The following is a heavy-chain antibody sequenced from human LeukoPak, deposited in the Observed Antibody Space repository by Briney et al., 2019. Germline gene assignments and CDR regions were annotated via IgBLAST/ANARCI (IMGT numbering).Heavy chain of an antibody. J-gene: IGHJ4*02. D-gene: IGHD1-26*01. Sequence: SETLSLTCTVSGGSISSSTYYWGWIRQPPGKGLEWIGSIYYSGSTYYNPSLKSRVTISVDTSKNQFSLKLSSVTAADTAVYYCARHSTSRSIGYWGQGTLVTVSS. CDR1: GGSISSSTYY. CDR3: ARHSTSRSIGY. CDR2: IYYSGST. V-gene: IGHV4-39*01.